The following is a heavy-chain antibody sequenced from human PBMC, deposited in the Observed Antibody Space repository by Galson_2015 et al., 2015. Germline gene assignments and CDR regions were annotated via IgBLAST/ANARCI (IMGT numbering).Heavy chain of an antibody. J-gene: IGHJ4*02. CDR1: GFTVSSNY. CDR2: IYSGGST. D-gene: IGHD6-13*01. CDR3: AREEGLAAAGDD. Sequence: SLRLSCAASGFTVSSNYMSWVRQAPGKGLEWVSVIYSGGSTYYADSVKGRFTISRDNSKNTLYLQMNSLRAEDTAVYYRAREEGLAAAGDDWGQGTLVTVSS. V-gene: IGHV3-53*01.